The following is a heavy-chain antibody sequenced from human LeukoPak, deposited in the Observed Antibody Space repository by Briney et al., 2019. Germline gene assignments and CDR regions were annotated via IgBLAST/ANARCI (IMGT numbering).Heavy chain of an antibody. CDR1: GFTFSTYP. Sequence: GESLRLSCAASGFTFSTYPMHWVRQAPGKGLEWVAVISYDGSNKYYADSVKGRFTISRDNSKNTLYLQMNSLRAEDTAVYYCARDLHYSSGWFNFDYWGQGTLVTVSS. D-gene: IGHD6-19*01. V-gene: IGHV3-30*04. CDR3: ARDLHYSSGWFNFDY. CDR2: ISYDGSNK. J-gene: IGHJ4*02.